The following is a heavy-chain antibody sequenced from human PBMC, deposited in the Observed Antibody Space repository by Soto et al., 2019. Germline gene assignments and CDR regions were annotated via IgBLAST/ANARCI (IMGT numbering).Heavy chain of an antibody. V-gene: IGHV5-51*01. Sequence: PGESLKISCEGSGYTFTYYWIGWVRQMPGKGLEWMGVTYPFDSDTRYSPSFQGRVTISAVQSTNTAYLDLSRLQASDTAIYYFGIHYGGATTGIDDCGRGTLVTVSS. J-gene: IGHJ4*01. CDR2: TYPFDSDT. CDR1: GYTFTYYW. D-gene: IGHD1-26*01. CDR3: GIHYGGATTGIDD.